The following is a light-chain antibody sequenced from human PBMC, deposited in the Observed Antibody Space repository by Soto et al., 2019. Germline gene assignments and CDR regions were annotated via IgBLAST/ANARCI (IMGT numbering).Light chain of an antibody. CDR2: GAS. Sequence: IVLTQSADTLSLSXGEGASLSCRARDSVHTFLALCQKKPGKAXRLVIXGASTRATGVQARLSGSGSGKDFTLNISSLEPVDFAVYYCYQRSNWPPDTFGQGTRLEIK. CDR1: DSVHTF. CDR3: YQRSNWPPDT. J-gene: IGKJ5*01. V-gene: IGKV3-11*01.